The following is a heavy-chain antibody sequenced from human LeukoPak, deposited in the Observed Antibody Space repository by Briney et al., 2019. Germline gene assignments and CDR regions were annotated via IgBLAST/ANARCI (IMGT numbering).Heavy chain of an antibody. CDR2: IYYSGST. D-gene: IGHD4-23*01. CDR3: ARGGADYGGTERVFDY. J-gene: IGHJ4*02. V-gene: IGHV4-59*01. CDR1: GGSISSYY. Sequence: SETLSLTCTVSGGSISSYYWSWIRQPPGKGLEWIGYIYYSGSTNYNPSLKSRVTISVDTSKNQFSLKLSSVTAADTAVYYCARGGADYGGTERVFDYWGQGTLVTVSS.